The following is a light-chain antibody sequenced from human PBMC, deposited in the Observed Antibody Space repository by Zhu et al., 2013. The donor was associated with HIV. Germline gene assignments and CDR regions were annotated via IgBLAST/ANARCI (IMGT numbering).Light chain of an antibody. CDR1: QSVGNF. J-gene: IGKJ1*01. V-gene: IGKV3-11*01. CDR3: QQRSEWWT. Sequence: EIVMTQSPATLSLSPGERATLSCRASQSVGNFLAWYQQRPGHAPRLLIYEASNRATGIPARFSGSGSGTDFTLTISSLEPEDFATYYCQQRSEWWTFGQGTKM. CDR2: EAS.